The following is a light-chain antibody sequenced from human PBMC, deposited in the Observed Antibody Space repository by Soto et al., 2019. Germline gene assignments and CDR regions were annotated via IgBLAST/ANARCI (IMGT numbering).Light chain of an antibody. CDR2: YVS. Sequence: QSVLTQSASVSGSPGQSITISCTGTSSDVGGYNYVSWYQQHPGKAPKLMIYYVSNRPSGVSNRFSGSKSGNTASLTISGLQAEDEADYYCSSYTSSSTVVFGGGTKLTVL. V-gene: IGLV2-14*03. CDR1: SSDVGGYNY. J-gene: IGLJ2*01. CDR3: SSYTSSSTVV.